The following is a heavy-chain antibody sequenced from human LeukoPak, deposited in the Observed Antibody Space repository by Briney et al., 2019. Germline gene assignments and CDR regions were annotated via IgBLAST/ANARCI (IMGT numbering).Heavy chain of an antibody. D-gene: IGHD3-22*01. CDR3: ARGDYYDSSGYYPFDY. Sequence: GGSLRLSCAASGFTFSSYAMSWVRQAPGKGLEWVSVIYSGGSTYYADSVKGRFTISRDNSKNTLYLQMNSLRAEDTAVYYCARGDYYDSSGYYPFDYWGQGTLVTVSS. CDR2: IYSGGST. CDR1: GFTFSSYA. J-gene: IGHJ4*02. V-gene: IGHV3-66*02.